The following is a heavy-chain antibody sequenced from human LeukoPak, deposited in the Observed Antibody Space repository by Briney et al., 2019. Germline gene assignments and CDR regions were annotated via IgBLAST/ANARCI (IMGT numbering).Heavy chain of an antibody. V-gene: IGHV1-18*01. CDR1: GYTFTSYG. CDR2: ISAYNGNT. J-gene: IGHJ4*02. CDR3: ARADIVVVPAAPHFDY. Sequence: ASVKVSCKASGYTFTSYGISWVRQAPGQGLEWMGWISAYNGNTNYAQKLQGRVTMTTDISTSTAYMELRSLRSDDTAVYYCARADIVVVPAAPHFDYWGQGTLVTVSS. D-gene: IGHD2-2*01.